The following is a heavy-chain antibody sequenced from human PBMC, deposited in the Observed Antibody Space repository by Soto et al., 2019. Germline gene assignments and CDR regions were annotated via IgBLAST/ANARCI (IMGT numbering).Heavy chain of an antibody. V-gene: IGHV1-46*01. CDR2: INPSGGST. CDR3: AKERLRITGGPWFDP. D-gene: IGHD3-10*01. Sequence: ASVKVSCKASGYTFTSYYMHWVRQAPGQGLEWMGIINPSGGSTSYAQKFQGRVTMTRDTSTSTVYMELSSLRSEDTAVYYCAKERLRITGGPWFDPWGQGTLVTVSS. CDR1: GYTFTSYY. J-gene: IGHJ5*02.